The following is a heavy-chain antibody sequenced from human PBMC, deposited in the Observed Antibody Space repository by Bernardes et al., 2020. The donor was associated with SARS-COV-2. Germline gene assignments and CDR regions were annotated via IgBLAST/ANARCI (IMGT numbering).Heavy chain of an antibody. J-gene: IGHJ6*02. V-gene: IGHV5-51*01. CDR3: ARLSSSWNDMDV. CDR1: GYSFTRYW. CDR2: IYPGDSDT. Sequence: GESLKSSCKGSGYSFTRYWIGWVRPIPGKGLEWLGIIYPGDSDTRYSPSFQGQVTISADKSISTAYLQWSSLKASDTAMYYCARLSSSWNDMDVWGQGTTVTVSS. D-gene: IGHD6-13*01.